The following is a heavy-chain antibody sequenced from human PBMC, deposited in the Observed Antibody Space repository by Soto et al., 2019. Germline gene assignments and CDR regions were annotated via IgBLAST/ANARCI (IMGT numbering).Heavy chain of an antibody. Sequence: SSMKVSCKASGYTFTSYYMHWVRQARGQGREWMGIINPSGDSTNYAQKFQGRVTMTRDTSTSTVYMELSRLRSEDTAVYYCALQLQGRYKLFDPWGQRTLVSVSS. V-gene: IGHV1-46*01. CDR2: INPSGDST. CDR3: ALQLQGRYKLFDP. CDR1: GYTFTSYY. J-gene: IGHJ5*02. D-gene: IGHD2-15*01.